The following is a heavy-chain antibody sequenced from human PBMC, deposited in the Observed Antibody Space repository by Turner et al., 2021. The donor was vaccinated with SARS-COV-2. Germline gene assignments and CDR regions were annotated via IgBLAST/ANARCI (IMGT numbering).Heavy chain of an antibody. CDR3: AKAQLGYYLGVDY. CDR2: ISDTGANT. Sequence: VQLLESGGGLVQPGGSLRLSCAASGFRFTKYPMNWVRQAPGKGLEWVSGISDTGANTYYADSVKGRFTISRDNSRDTLYLQMSSLRAEDTALYYCAKAQLGYYLGVDYWGQGTLVTVSS. D-gene: IGHD3-3*01. CDR1: GFRFTKYP. J-gene: IGHJ4*02. V-gene: IGHV3-23*01.